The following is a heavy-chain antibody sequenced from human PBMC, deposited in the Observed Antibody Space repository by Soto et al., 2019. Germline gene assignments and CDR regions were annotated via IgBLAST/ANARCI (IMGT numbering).Heavy chain of an antibody. CDR3: ARGGGGTTSLKLPF. D-gene: IGHD1-7*01. CDR1: GYTFITYG. Sequence: QVQLVQSGAEVKKPGASVKVSCKASGYTFITYGVTSVRQAPGQGLEWMGWISAYNGDTNYAQDLQGRVTMTTDTSTTTAYLELRSLRSDDTAVYYCARGGGGTTSLKLPFWGQGTLVTVSS. V-gene: IGHV1-18*01. CDR2: ISAYNGDT. J-gene: IGHJ4*02.